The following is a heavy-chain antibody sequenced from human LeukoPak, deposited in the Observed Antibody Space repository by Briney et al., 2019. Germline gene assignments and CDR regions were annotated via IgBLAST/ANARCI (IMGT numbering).Heavy chain of an antibody. CDR1: GGSISSGDYY. J-gene: IGHJ4*02. CDR3: ADFQIHTYYFDY. Sequence: EPSETLSLTCTVSGGSISSGDYYWSWIRQPPGKGLEWIGYIYYSGSTYYNPSLKSRVTISVDTSKNQFSLKLSSVTAADTAVYYCADFQIHTYYFDYWGQGTLVTVSS. CDR2: IYYSGST. D-gene: IGHD2/OR15-2a*01. V-gene: IGHV4-30-4*08.